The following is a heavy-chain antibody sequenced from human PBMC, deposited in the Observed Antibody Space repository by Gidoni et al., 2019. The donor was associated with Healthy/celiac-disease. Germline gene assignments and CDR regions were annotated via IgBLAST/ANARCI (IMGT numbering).Heavy chain of an antibody. Sequence: EVQLLESGGGLVQPGGSLRLSCAASGFTFRRYSMSWVRQAPGKGLEWVSAISGSGGSTYYADSVKGRFTISRDNSKNTLYLQMNSLRAEDTAVYYCAKFPYYYDSSGYYYEDYWGQGTLVTVSS. CDR1: GFTFRRYS. J-gene: IGHJ4*02. D-gene: IGHD3-22*01. V-gene: IGHV3-23*01. CDR3: AKFPYYYDSSGYYYEDY. CDR2: ISGSGGST.